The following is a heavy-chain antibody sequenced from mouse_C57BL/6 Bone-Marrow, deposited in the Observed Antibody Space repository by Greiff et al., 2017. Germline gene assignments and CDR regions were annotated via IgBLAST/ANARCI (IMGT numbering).Heavy chain of an antibody. Sequence: VQLQQSGPELVKPGASVKLSCKASGYAFSSYWMNWVKQRPGRGLEWIGRIYPGDGDTNYNGKFKSKATLTADKSSSTAYMQLSSLTSEDSAVYCCASGYGSSDYWGQGTTLTVSA. CDR1: GYAFSSYW. CDR3: ASGYGSSDY. V-gene: IGHV1-82*01. J-gene: IGHJ2*01. CDR2: IYPGDGDT. D-gene: IGHD1-1*01.